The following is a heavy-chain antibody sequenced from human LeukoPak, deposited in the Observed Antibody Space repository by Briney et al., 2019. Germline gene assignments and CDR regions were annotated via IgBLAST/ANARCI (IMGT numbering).Heavy chain of an antibody. V-gene: IGHV1-2*06. CDR1: GYTFTAFY. D-gene: IGHD6-13*01. J-gene: IGHJ4*02. CDR3: ARGYSSSWLDY. Sequence: ASVKVSFKASGYTFTAFYMHWVRRAPGQGLEWMGRINPNSGGTKYAQKFQGRVTMTTDTSINTAYLELSRLRSDDTAVYYCARGYSSSWLDYWGQGTLVTVSS. CDR2: INPNSGGT.